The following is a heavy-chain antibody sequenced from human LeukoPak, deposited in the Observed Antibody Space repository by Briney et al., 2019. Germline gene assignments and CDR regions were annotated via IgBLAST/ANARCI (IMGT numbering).Heavy chain of an antibody. CDR1: GFTFSSYS. V-gene: IGHV3-66*01. D-gene: IGHD6-6*01. Sequence: GGSLRLSCAASGFTFSSYSMNWVRQAPGKGLEWISIIYSSGSTFYTDSVKGRFTISRDKSKNTLYLQMNSLRAEDTAVYYCASSLASARAAGYYFDYWGQGTLVTVSS. CDR2: IYSSGST. J-gene: IGHJ4*02. CDR3: ASSLASARAAGYYFDY.